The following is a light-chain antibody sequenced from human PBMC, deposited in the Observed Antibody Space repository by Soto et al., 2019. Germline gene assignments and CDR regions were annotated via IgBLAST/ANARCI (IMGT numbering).Light chain of an antibody. CDR3: QQYDNLPLT. CDR1: QDISNS. J-gene: IGKJ4*01. V-gene: IGKV1-33*01. CDR2: DAS. Sequence: DIQMTQSPSSLSASVGDRVTITCQASQDISNSLNWYQQKPGKAPNLLLYDASTLETGVPSRFSGSGSGTHFTFTISSLQPEDIATYYCQQYDNLPLTFGGGTKVEIK.